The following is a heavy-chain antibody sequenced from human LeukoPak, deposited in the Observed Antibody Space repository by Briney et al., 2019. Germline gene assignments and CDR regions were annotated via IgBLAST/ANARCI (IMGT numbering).Heavy chain of an antibody. D-gene: IGHD3-22*01. J-gene: IGHJ4*02. V-gene: IGHV4-59*01. CDR3: ARGGDSSGYYYPVFDY. CDR1: GGSISSYY. Sequence: PSETLSLTCTVSGGSISSYYWSWIRQPPGKGLEWIGYIYYSGSTNYNPSLKSRVTISVDTSKNQFSLKLSSVTAADTAVYYCARGGDSSGYYYPVFDYWGREPWSPSPQ. CDR2: IYYSGST.